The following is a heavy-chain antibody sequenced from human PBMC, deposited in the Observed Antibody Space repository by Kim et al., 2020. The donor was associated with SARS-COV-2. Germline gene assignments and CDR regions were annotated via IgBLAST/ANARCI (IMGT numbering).Heavy chain of an antibody. J-gene: IGHJ5*02. CDR2: ISYDGSNK. CDR3: AKVDCSSTSCSHNWFDP. CDR1: GFTFSSYG. V-gene: IGHV3-30*18. D-gene: IGHD2-2*01. Sequence: GGSLRLSCAASGFTFSSYGMHWVRQAPGKGLEWVAVISYDGSNKYYADSVKGRFTISRDNSKNTLYLQMNSLRAEDTAVYYCAKVDCSSTSCSHNWFDP.